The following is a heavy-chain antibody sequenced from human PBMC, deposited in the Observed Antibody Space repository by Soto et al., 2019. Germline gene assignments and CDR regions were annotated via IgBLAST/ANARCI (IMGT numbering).Heavy chain of an antibody. CDR2: IYYSGST. J-gene: IGHJ4*02. D-gene: IGHD6-19*01. Sequence: SETLSLTCTVSGGSISSYYWSWIRQPPGKGLEWIGYIYYSGSTNYNPSLKSRVTTSVDTSKNQFSLKLSSVTAADTAVYYCARDPNYSSGWYFDYWGQGTLVTVSS. CDR1: GGSISSYY. CDR3: ARDPNYSSGWYFDY. V-gene: IGHV4-59*01.